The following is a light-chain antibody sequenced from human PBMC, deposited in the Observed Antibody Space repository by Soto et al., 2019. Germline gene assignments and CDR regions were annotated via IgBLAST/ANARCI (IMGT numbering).Light chain of an antibody. CDR3: QQYGRLPRT. Sequence: EVVLTQSPGTLSLSPGERATLSCRASQSATSRYLAWYQQKPGQTPRLLIYHASIRATGIPDRFSGGGSGTDFTLTISRLEPEDFAVYYCQQYGRLPRTFGQGTKLDLK. V-gene: IGKV3-20*01. CDR2: HAS. J-gene: IGKJ2*01. CDR1: QSATSRY.